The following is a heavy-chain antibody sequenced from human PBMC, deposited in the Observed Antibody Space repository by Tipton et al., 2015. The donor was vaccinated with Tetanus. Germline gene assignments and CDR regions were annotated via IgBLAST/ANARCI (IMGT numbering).Heavy chain of an antibody. D-gene: IGHD3-22*01. Sequence: TLSLTCTVSGGSISSYYWSWIRQPPGKGLEWIGYIYYSGSTNYNPSLKSRVTISVDTPKNQFSLKLSSVTAADTAVYYCARDMDYYDSSGYYGFSFDPWGQGTLVTVSS. CDR3: ARDMDYYDSSGYYGFSFDP. J-gene: IGHJ5*02. V-gene: IGHV4-59*01. CDR2: IYYSGST. CDR1: GGSISSYY.